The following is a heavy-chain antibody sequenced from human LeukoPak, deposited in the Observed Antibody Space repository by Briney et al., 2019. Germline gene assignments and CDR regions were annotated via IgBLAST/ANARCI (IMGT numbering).Heavy chain of an antibody. J-gene: IGHJ2*01. CDR3: AKDWTGSKPFDL. CDR2: FSPSGGGT. Sequence: GGSLRLSCAASGFTFSNYAMSWVRQAPGKGLEWVSAFSPSGGGTYYADSVKGRFTISRDNSKNTLYLQMNSLRAEDTAVYYCAKDWTGSKPFDLWGRGTLVTVSS. V-gene: IGHV3-23*01. CDR1: GFTFSNYA. D-gene: IGHD3/OR15-3a*01.